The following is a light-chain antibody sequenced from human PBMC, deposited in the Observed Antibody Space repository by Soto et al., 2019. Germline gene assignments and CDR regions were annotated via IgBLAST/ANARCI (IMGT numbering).Light chain of an antibody. Sequence: IQLTQSPSSLSASVGDIVTINFRASQGISSYLAWYQQKPGKAPKLLIYAASTLQSGVPSRFSGSGSGTDFTLTISSLQPEDFATYYCQQLNSYPWTFGQGTKVDNK. CDR3: QQLNSYPWT. CDR2: AAS. J-gene: IGKJ1*01. CDR1: QGISSY. V-gene: IGKV1-9*01.